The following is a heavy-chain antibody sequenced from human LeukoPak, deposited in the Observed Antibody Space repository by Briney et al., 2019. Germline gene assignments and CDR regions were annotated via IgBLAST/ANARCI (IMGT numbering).Heavy chain of an antibody. Sequence: GGSLRLSCAASGFTVSSNYMSWVRQAPGKGLEWVSVIYSGGSTYYADSVKGRSTISRDDSKNTLYLQMNSLRAEDTAVYYCARLGIVGAAVDYWGQGTLVTVSS. D-gene: IGHD1-26*01. CDR1: GFTVSSNY. V-gene: IGHV3-66*01. CDR3: ARLGIVGAAVDY. J-gene: IGHJ4*02. CDR2: IYSGGST.